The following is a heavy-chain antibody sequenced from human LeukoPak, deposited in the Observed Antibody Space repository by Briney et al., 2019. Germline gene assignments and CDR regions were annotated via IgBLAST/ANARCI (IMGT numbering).Heavy chain of an antibody. D-gene: IGHD3-22*01. V-gene: IGHV3-30*02. CDR3: AREVLSSGYSIDY. J-gene: IGHJ4*01. Sequence: GGSLRLSCAASGFTFSSYGMHWVRQAPGKGLEWVAFIRYDGSNKYYADSVKGRFTISRDNSKNTLYLQMNSLRAEDTAVYYCAREVLSSGYSIDYWGQGTLVTVSS. CDR1: GFTFSSYG. CDR2: IRYDGSNK.